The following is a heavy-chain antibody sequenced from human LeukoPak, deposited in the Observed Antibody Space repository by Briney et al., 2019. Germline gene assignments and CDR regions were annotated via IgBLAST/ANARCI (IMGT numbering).Heavy chain of an antibody. D-gene: IGHD2-21*01. Sequence: SETLSLTCAVYGGSFSSGDYYWSWIRQSPGKGLEWIGYIYYSGTTYYNPSLKSRVPISVDTSKNQFFLKLSSVTAADTAVYYCARADYSRGIFDYWGQGTLVTVSS. CDR1: GGSFSSGDYY. J-gene: IGHJ4*02. V-gene: IGHV4-30-4*01. CDR3: ARADYSRGIFDY. CDR2: IYYSGTT.